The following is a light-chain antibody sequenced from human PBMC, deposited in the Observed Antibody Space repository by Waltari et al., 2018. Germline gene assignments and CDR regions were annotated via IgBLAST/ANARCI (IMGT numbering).Light chain of an antibody. J-gene: IGKJ1*01. CDR1: QSLSST. CDR3: QQYNYWPWT. Sequence: EIVMTQSPATLSVSPGESATLSCRASQSLSSTFAWYQQKPGQAPRLLIYSTSTRATGIPARFSGSGSGTEFTLTISSLQSEDFAIYYCQQYNYWPWTIGQGTRVEIK. V-gene: IGKV3D-15*01. CDR2: STS.